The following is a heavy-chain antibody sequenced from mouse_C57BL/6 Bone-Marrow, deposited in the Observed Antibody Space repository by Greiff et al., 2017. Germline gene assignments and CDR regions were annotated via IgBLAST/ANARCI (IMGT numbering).Heavy chain of an antibody. CDR3: ADGYLDY. Sequence: VKLVESGAELVRPGASVTLSCKASGYTFTDYEMHWVKQTPVHGLEWIGAIDPETGGTAYNQKFKGKAILTADKSSSTAYMELRSLTSEDSAVYYCADGYLDYWGQGTTLTVSS. D-gene: IGHD2-3*01. V-gene: IGHV1-15*01. CDR2: IDPETGGT. CDR1: GYTFTDYE. J-gene: IGHJ2*01.